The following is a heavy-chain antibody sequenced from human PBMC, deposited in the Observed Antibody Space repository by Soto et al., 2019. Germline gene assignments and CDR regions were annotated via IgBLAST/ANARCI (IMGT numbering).Heavy chain of an antibody. D-gene: IGHD4-4*01. CDR2: ISAYNGNT. CDR1: GYTFTSYG. V-gene: IGHV1-18*01. Sequence: ASVKVSCKASGYTFTSYGISWVRQAPGQGLEWMGWISAYNGNTNYAQKLQGRVTMTTDTSTSTAYMELRSLRSDDTAVYYCARVRYSNYGDYYYYMDVWGKGTTVTVSS. J-gene: IGHJ6*03. CDR3: ARVRYSNYGDYYYYMDV.